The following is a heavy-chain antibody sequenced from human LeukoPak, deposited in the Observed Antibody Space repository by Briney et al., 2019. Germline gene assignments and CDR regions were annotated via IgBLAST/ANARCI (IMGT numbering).Heavy chain of an antibody. D-gene: IGHD3-10*01. CDR2: IYSSGST. Sequence: SETLSLTCTVSGGSISSYYWSWIRQPPGRGLEWIGYIYSSGSTNYNRSLKSRVTISVGTSKNQFSLKLSSVTAADTAVYYCARDSSHYGAGSHDHWGQGTLVIVSS. J-gene: IGHJ4*02. CDR1: GGSISSYY. CDR3: ARDSSHYGAGSHDH. V-gene: IGHV4-59*01.